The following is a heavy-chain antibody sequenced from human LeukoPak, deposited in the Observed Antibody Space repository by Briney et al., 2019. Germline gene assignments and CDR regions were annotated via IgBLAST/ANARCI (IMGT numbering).Heavy chain of an antibody. J-gene: IGHJ4*02. D-gene: IGHD1-7*01. Sequence: GGSLRLSCAASGFTFSGYAMSWVRQAPGKGLEWVSAISGSGGSTYYADSVKGRFTISRDNSKNTLYLQMNSLRAEDTAVYYCAKANYVTRWFTFDYWGQGTLVTVSS. CDR2: ISGSGGST. CDR3: AKANYVTRWFTFDY. CDR1: GFTFSGYA. V-gene: IGHV3-23*01.